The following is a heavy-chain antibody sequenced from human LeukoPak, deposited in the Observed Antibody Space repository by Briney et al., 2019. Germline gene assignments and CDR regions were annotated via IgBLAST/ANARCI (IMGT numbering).Heavy chain of an antibody. J-gene: IGHJ4*02. V-gene: IGHV1-18*01. D-gene: IGHD3-22*01. CDR1: GYTFTSYG. Sequence: ASVKVSCKASGYTFTSYGISWVRQAPGQGLEWMGWISAYNGNTNYAQKLQGRVTMTTDTSTSTAYMELRSLRSDDTAVYYCARDRAKYDSSAYYPRIIDYWGQGTLVTVSS. CDR3: ARDRAKYDSSAYYPRIIDY. CDR2: ISAYNGNT.